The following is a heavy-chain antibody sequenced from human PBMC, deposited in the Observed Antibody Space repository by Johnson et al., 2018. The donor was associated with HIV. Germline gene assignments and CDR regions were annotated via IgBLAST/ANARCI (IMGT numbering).Heavy chain of an antibody. Sequence: QMQLVESGGGLVQPGRSLRLSCAGSGFTFSAFGLHWVRQAPGKGLEWVALISYDGSNKFYADSVKGRFIISRDNPNNTLYLQMNSLRAEDTAGYFCARPRRRCVDGFDIWGQGTMVTVSS. CDR1: GFTFSAFG. V-gene: IGHV3-30*03. CDR2: ISYDGSNK. J-gene: IGHJ3*02. D-gene: IGHD1-14*01. CDR3: ARPRRRCVDGFDI.